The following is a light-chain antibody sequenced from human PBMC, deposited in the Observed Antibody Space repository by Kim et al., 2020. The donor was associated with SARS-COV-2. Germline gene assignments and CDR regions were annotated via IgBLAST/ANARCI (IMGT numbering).Light chain of an antibody. CDR3: QVWDSTTDVV. CDR1: ELGSKF. V-gene: IGLV3-1*01. Sequence: SYELTQPPSVSVSPGQTASLTCSGDELGSKFVCWYQLRPGQSPLLVIYQDTKRPSGIPERFSGSNSGNTATLTISGTQTLDEADYYCQVWDSTTDVVFGGGTQLTVL. CDR2: QDT. J-gene: IGLJ2*01.